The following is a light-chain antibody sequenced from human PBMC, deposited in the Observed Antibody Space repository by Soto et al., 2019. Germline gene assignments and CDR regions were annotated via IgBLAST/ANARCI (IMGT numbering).Light chain of an antibody. V-gene: IGKV4-1*01. CDR1: QSVLFSTNNKNY. J-gene: IGKJ4*01. CDR3: QQYYSTPLT. Sequence: IVMTQSPDSLAVSLGERATINCRSSQSVLFSTNNKNYLAWYQQKPGQPPKLLIYWASTRESGVPDRFSGSGSGTDFTLTISSLQAEDVAVYYCQQYYSTPLTFGGGTKVEI. CDR2: WAS.